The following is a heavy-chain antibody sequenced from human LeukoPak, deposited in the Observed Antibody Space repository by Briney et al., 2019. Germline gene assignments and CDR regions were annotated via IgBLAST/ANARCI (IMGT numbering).Heavy chain of an antibody. J-gene: IGHJ6*02. CDR2: VYYTGST. CDR3: ARISAGRYGMDV. CDR1: GGSVTSSGYY. Sequence: PSQTLSLTCTVSGGSVTSSGYYWSWIRQHPGKGLEWIGYVYYTGSTYYNPSLKSRVTISPDTSKNQFSLKVSSVTAADTAVYYCARISAGRYGMDVWGQGTTVTVSS. D-gene: IGHD6-6*01. V-gene: IGHV4-31*03.